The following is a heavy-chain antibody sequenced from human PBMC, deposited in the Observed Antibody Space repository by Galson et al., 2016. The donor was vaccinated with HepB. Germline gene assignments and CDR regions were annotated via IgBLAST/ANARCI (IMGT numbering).Heavy chain of an antibody. Sequence: SLRLSCAASGFNIRDYSMNWLRQAPGKGPEWVSHIEGDANHIHYRHSLKGRFTISRDIAKNSLYLEMSGLGAEDTAVYYCARGHCGSTNCHLYFDYWGQGTLVTVSS. CDR3: ARGHCGSTNCHLYFDY. J-gene: IGHJ4*01. D-gene: IGHD2-2*01. V-gene: IGHV3-21*01. CDR2: IEGDANHI. CDR1: GFNIRDYS.